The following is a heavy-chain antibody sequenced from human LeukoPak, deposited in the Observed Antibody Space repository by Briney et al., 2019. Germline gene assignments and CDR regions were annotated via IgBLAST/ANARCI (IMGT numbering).Heavy chain of an antibody. CDR1: RSSLTSYW. V-gene: IGHV5-51*01. CDR2: IYPGDSDT. D-gene: IGHD6-6*01. J-gene: IGHJ1*01. Sequence: GESLMISCKCSRSSLTSYWIGWVRQTPGKGLEWMGIIYPGDSDTRYRPSFQGQLTISAEQSISTDYLQWSSLKASDTAMYYCARPLGQLEEYFQHWGQGTLVTVSS. CDR3: ARPLGQLEEYFQH.